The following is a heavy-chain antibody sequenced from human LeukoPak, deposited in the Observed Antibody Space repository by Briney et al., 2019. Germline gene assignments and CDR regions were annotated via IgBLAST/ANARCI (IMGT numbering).Heavy chain of an antibody. D-gene: IGHD6-19*01. CDR1: GGSFSGYY. CDR3: ARGYNSGWYAY. J-gene: IGHJ4*02. Sequence: PSETLSLTCAVYGGSFSGYYWSWIRQPPGKGLEWIGEINHSGSTNYNPSLKSRVTISVDTSKNQFSLKLSSVTAADTAVYYCARGYNSGWYAYWGQGTLVTVSS. V-gene: IGHV4-34*01. CDR2: INHSGST.